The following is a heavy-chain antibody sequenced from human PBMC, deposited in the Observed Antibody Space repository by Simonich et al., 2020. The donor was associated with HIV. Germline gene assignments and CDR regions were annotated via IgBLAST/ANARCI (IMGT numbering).Heavy chain of an antibody. CDR2: INHIGIT. D-gene: IGHD3-3*01. J-gene: IGHJ4*02. V-gene: IGHV4-34*01. Sequence: QVQLQQWGAGLLKPSETLSLTCAVYGGSFSGYYWSWFRQPPGKGLEWIGEINHIGITNYKSPLNSRATISVDKSKNQFSLKLSSVTAADTAIYYCARRDRELILYFDYWGQGNLVTVSS. CDR1: GGSFSGYY. CDR3: ARRDRELILYFDY.